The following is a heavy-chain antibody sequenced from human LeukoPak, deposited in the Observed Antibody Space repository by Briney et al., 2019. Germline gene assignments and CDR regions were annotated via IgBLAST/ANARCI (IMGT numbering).Heavy chain of an antibody. V-gene: IGHV4-34*01. CDR3: ARGPGDTAMVPRYSRGNGMDV. CDR2: INHSGST. CDR1: GGSFSGYY. Sequence: PSETLSLTCAVYGGSFSGYYWSWIRQPPGKGLEWIGEINHSGSTNYNPSLKSRVTISVDTSKNQFSLKLSSVTAADTAVYYCARGPGDTAMVPRYSRGNGMDVWGRGTTVTVSS. J-gene: IGHJ6*02. D-gene: IGHD5-18*01.